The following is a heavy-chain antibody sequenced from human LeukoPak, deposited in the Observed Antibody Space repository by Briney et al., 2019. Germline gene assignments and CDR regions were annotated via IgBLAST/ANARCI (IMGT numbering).Heavy chain of an antibody. D-gene: IGHD3-10*01. Sequence: GGSLRLSCVVSGLTFTSYTMDWVRQAPGKGLEWLSSISSSSNDIYYADSVKGRFTISRDNAKNSVLLQMNSLRAEDTALYYCAIIRGRNCWGQGTLVTVSS. CDR2: ISSSSNDI. V-gene: IGHV3-21*01. CDR3: AIIRGRNC. J-gene: IGHJ4*02. CDR1: GLTFTSYT.